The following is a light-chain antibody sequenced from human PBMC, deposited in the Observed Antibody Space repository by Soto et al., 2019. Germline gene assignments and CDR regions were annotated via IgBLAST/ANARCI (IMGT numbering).Light chain of an antibody. Sequence: QSALTQPASVSGSPGQSITISCTGTSSDVGGHNYVSWYQQHPGKAPKLMIYEVSNRPSGVSNRFSGSKSGNTASLTISGLQAEEEADYYCSSYTSSSTVFGTGTKVTVL. CDR1: SSDVGGHNY. J-gene: IGLJ1*01. V-gene: IGLV2-14*01. CDR3: SSYTSSSTV. CDR2: EVS.